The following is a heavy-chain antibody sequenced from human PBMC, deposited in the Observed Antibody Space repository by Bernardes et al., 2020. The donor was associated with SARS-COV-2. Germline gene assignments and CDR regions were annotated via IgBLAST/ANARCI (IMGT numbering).Heavy chain of an antibody. J-gene: IGHJ6*02. V-gene: IGHV1-18*01. Sequence: APVKVSCKASGYTFTSYGISWVRQAPGQGLEWMGWISAYNGNTNYAQKLQGRVTMTTDTSTSTAYMELRSLRSDDTAVYYCARDGQAVAGTFYYGMDVWGQGTTVTVSS. CDR3: ARDGQAVAGTFYYGMDV. CDR2: ISAYNGNT. CDR1: GYTFTSYG. D-gene: IGHD6-19*01.